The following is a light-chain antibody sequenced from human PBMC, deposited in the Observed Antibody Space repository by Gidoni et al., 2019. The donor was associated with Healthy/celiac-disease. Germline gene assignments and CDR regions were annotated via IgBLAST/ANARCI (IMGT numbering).Light chain of an antibody. J-gene: IGKJ1*01. CDR3: QQSYSTPPT. CDR2: AAS. Sequence: DLHMTQSPSPLSASVGDRVTITCRASQSISRYLNWYQQKPGNAPKLLIYAASSMQSGIPSRFSGSGSGTDFTLTISSLQPEDFATYYCQQSYSTPPTFGQGTKVEIK. V-gene: IGKV1-39*01. CDR1: QSISRY.